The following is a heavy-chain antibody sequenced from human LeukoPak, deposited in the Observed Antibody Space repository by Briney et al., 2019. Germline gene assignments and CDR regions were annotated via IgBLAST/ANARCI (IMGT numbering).Heavy chain of an antibody. D-gene: IGHD3-22*01. Sequence: GGSLRLSCVTSGITFSRYSMNWVRQAPGKGLEWVGFIRSKAYRGTTQYAASVKGRFTISRDDSKSIAYLQTNSLKTEDTAVYYCTSVFDTSSYFHSGIDYWGQGTLVTVSS. J-gene: IGHJ4*02. CDR3: TSVFDTSSYFHSGIDY. CDR2: IRSKAYRGTT. V-gene: IGHV3-49*04. CDR1: GITFSRYS.